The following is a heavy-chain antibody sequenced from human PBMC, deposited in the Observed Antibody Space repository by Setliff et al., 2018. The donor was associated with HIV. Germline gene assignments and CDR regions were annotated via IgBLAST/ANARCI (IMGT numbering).Heavy chain of an antibody. D-gene: IGHD3-22*01. V-gene: IGHV4-39*07. J-gene: IGHJ6*02. CDR3: ARDGSYYDSSAYLGGRYYYYGMDV. CDR2: IFYSGSS. Sequence: KPSETLSLTCTVSGGSISSSSYYWGWIRQPPGKGLEWIANIFYSGSSYYNPSLKSRVTISVDTSKNQFSLKLSSVTAADTAVYYCARDGSYYDSSAYLGGRYYYYGMDVWGQGTTVTVS. CDR1: GGSISSSSYY.